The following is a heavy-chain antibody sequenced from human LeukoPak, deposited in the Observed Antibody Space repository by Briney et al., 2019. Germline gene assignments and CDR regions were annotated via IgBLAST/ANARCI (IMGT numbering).Heavy chain of an antibody. J-gene: IGHJ6*03. Sequence: SQTLSLTCTVSGGSISSGSYCWNWIRQPAGKGLEWIGRIYNSGSTNYNPSLKSRVTISVDTSKNQFSLKLSSVTAADTAVYYCARERGNYYYYMDVWAKGTTVTISS. D-gene: IGHD1-26*01. CDR3: ARERGNYYYYMDV. CDR1: GGSISSGSYC. CDR2: IYNSGST. V-gene: IGHV4-61*02.